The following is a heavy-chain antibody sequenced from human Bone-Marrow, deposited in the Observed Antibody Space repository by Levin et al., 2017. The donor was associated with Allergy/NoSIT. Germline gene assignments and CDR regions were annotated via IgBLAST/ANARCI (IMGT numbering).Heavy chain of an antibody. V-gene: IGHV1-46*01. D-gene: IGHD2-8*01. CDR3: ATSVLTDYRGMDV. J-gene: IGHJ6*02. CDR2: INPDSGGT. CDR1: GYTFSSQY. Sequence: ASVKVSCKASGYTFSSQYMHWLRQAPGQGLEWMGVINPDSGGTIYAQKFQDRITLTSDTSTRTVYMELSSLRSEDMVVYYCATSVLTDYRGMDVWGQGTTVTVSS.